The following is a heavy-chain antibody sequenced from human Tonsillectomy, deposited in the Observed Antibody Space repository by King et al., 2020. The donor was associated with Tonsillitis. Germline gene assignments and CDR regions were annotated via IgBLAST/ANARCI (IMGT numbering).Heavy chain of an antibody. J-gene: IGHJ4*02. D-gene: IGHD3-10*01. V-gene: IGHV1-18*04. CDR1: GYTFSSYA. CDR2: INAYNAKT. CDR3: AREPRDDYGSGSHPWNDNFSDS. Sequence: QLVQSGAEVKKPGASVKVSCKASGYTFSSYAISWVRQAPGQGLEWMGWINAYNAKTNYAQKLQGRVTMTTDTSTSTAYMELRSLRSDDTAVYYCAREPRDDYGSGSHPWNDNFSDSWGQGTLVTVSS.